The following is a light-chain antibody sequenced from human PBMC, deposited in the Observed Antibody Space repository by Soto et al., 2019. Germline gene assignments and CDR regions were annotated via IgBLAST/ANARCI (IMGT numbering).Light chain of an antibody. CDR2: RAS. CDR3: QQDSGYSPYT. Sequence: DIQMTQSPSTLSASVGDRVTITCRASQSIGSSLAWYQQKPGKAPKLLIYRASTLEDGVPSRFSGSGSGAEFSLTISSLQPDDFATYYCQQDSGYSPYTFVQGTKLEI. V-gene: IGKV1-5*03. CDR1: QSIGSS. J-gene: IGKJ2*01.